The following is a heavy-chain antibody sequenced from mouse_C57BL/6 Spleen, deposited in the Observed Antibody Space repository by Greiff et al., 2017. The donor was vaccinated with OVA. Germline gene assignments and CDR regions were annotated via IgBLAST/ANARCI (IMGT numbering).Heavy chain of an antibody. D-gene: IGHD2-3*01. CDR1: GFTFTDYY. CDR2: IRNKANGYTT. V-gene: IGHV7-3*01. Sequence: EVQRVESGGGLVQPGGSLSLSCAASGFTFTDYYMSWVRQPPGKALEWLGFIRNKANGYTTEYSASVKGRFTISRDNSQSILYLQMNALRAEDSATYYCARSSMIYPMDYWGQGTSVTVSS. J-gene: IGHJ4*01. CDR3: ARSSMIYPMDY.